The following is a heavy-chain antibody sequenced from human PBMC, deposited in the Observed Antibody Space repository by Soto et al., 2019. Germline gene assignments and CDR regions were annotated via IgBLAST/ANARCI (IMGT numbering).Heavy chain of an antibody. D-gene: IGHD3-10*01. CDR1: GGSFSVYS. Sequence: PSETLSLTCAVYGGSFSVYSWSWIRQPPGKGLEWIGDINHSGMTHYNPSLESRVSMSVDSSKNQFSLKLSSVTAADTAVYYCARGLPFYYGSGPYDYWGQGTLVTVSS. CDR2: INHSGMT. CDR3: ARGLPFYYGSGPYDY. V-gene: IGHV4-34*01. J-gene: IGHJ4*02.